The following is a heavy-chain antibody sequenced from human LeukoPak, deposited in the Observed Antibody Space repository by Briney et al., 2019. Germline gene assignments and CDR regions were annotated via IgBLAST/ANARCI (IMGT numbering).Heavy chain of an antibody. D-gene: IGHD1-26*01. J-gene: IGHJ4*02. CDR2: INPNSGGT. Sequence: ASVKVSCKASGYTFTGYYIHWVRQAPGQGLEWMGWINPNSGGTNYAQKFQGRVTMTRDSSISTAYMDLSRLRSDDTAVYYCARGSIVGATFDYFGYWGQGTLVTVSS. CDR3: ARGSIVGATFDYFGY. CDR1: GYTFTGYY. V-gene: IGHV1-2*02.